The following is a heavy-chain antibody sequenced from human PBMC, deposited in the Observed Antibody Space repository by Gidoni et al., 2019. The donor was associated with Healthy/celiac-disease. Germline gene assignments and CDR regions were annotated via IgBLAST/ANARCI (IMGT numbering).Heavy chain of an antibody. D-gene: IGHD2-15*01. CDR2: IIPILGIA. J-gene: IGHJ6*03. V-gene: IGHV1-69*04. CDR1: GGTFSHSA. CDR3: ARGNCSGGSCYSFDYYYYYMDV. Sequence: QVQLVQSGAEVTTPGSSVKVSCKASGGTFSHSAISWVRQAPGQGLDWMGRIIPILGIANYSQKCQGRVTITADKSTSTAYMELSSLRSEDTAVYYCARGNCSGGSCYSFDYYYYYMDVWGKGTTVTVSS.